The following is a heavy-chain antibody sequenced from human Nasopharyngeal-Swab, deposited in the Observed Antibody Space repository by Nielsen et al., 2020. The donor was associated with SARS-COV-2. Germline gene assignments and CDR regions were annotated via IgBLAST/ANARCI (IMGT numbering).Heavy chain of an antibody. J-gene: IGHJ4*02. Sequence: GGSLRLSSVASGVILSKYWMHWVRQAPGKGLVWVSRVNQDGSRTDYADSVRGRFTISRDNAKNTLYLQMNSLRVEDTAVYYCVKHQGSSSDQWGQGTLVTVSS. CDR3: VKHQGSSSDQ. V-gene: IGHV3-74*01. CDR2: VNQDGSRT. CDR1: GVILSKYW.